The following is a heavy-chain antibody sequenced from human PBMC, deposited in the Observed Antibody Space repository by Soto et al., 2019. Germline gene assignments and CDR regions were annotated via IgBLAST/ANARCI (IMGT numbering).Heavy chain of an antibody. V-gene: IGHV4-59*01. CDR3: ARVGGVAARTFDY. CDR1: GGSINDFY. Sequence: NPSETLSLTCTVSGGSINDFYWSWIRQPPGKGLEWIGYISYSGSTDYNPSLKGRVTISVDTSKNQFSLKLRSVTAADTAVYYCARVGGVAARTFDYWGQGTLVTVSS. CDR2: ISYSGST. D-gene: IGHD6-6*01. J-gene: IGHJ4*02.